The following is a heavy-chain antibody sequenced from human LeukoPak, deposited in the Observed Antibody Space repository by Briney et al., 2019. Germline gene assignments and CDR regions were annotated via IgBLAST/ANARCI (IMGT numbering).Heavy chain of an antibody. CDR1: GYTFTGYY. V-gene: IGHV1-2*06. CDR3: ARGPDFWSGHPNWFDP. CDR2: INPNSGGT. Sequence: ASVKVSCKASGYTFTGYYMHWVRQAPGQGLEWMGRINPNSGGTNYAQKFRGRVTMTRDTSISTAYMELSRLRSDDTAVYYCARGPDFWSGHPNWFDPWGQGTLVTVSS. D-gene: IGHD3-3*01. J-gene: IGHJ5*02.